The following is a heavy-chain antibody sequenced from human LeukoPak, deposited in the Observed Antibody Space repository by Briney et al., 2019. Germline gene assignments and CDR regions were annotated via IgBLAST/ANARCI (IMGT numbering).Heavy chain of an antibody. CDR3: ASRGSSGYYLPFDY. D-gene: IGHD3-22*01. Sequence: ASVKVSCKASGYTFTSYGISWVRQAPGQGLEWMGWISAYSGNTKYAQKLQDRVTMTTDTSTSTAYMELRSLRSDDTAVYYCASRGSSGYYLPFDYWGQGTLVTVSS. CDR1: GYTFTSYG. J-gene: IGHJ4*02. V-gene: IGHV1-18*01. CDR2: ISAYSGNT.